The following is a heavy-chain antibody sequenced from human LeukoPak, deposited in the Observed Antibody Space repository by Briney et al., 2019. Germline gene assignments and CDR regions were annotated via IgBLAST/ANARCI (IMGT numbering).Heavy chain of an antibody. Sequence: ASVKVSCKASGYTFTGYYMHWVRQAPGQGLEWMGWINPNSGGTNYAQKFQGRVTMTRDTSISTAYMGLSRLRSDDTAVYYCARGVLDFWSGSYYYYYMDVWGKGTTVTVSS. V-gene: IGHV1-2*02. CDR1: GYTFTGYY. CDR2: INPNSGGT. J-gene: IGHJ6*03. D-gene: IGHD3-3*01. CDR3: ARGVLDFWSGSYYYYYMDV.